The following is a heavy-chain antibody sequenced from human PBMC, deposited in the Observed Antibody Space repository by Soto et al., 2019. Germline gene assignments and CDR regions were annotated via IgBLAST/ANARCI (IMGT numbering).Heavy chain of an antibody. CDR3: AREGRTGTIGRYYYYGMDV. J-gene: IGHJ6*02. CDR1: GGSISSYY. V-gene: IGHV4-59*01. D-gene: IGHD1-7*01. Sequence: QVQLQESGPGLVKPSETLSLTCTVSGGSISSYYWSWIRQPPGKGLEWIGYIYYSGSTNYNPSLKSRVTMSVDTAKNRFSLKLSSVTAADTAVYDWAREGRTGTIGRYYYYGMDVWGQGTTVTVSS. CDR2: IYYSGST.